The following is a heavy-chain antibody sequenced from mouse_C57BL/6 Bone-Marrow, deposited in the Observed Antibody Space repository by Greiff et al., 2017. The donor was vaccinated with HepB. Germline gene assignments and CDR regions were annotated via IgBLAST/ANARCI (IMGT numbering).Heavy chain of an antibody. J-gene: IGHJ3*01. CDR2: IHPSDSDT. D-gene: IGHD2-4*01. CDR3: APIYYDYGGFAY. Sequence: VQLQQPGAELVKPGASVKVSCKASGYSFTSYWLHWVKQRPGQGLEWIGRIHPSDSDTNYNQKFKGKATLTVDKSSSKAYMQLSSLTSEDSAVYYCAPIYYDYGGFAYWGQGTLVTVSA. CDR1: GYSFTSYW. V-gene: IGHV1-74*01.